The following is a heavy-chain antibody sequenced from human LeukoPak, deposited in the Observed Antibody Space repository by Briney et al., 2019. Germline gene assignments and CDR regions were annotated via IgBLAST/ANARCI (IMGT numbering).Heavy chain of an antibody. V-gene: IGHV3-23*01. CDR2: ISGSGGST. D-gene: IGHD4-17*01. J-gene: IGHJ4*02. Sequence: QPGGSLRLSCAASGFTFSSYAMSWVRQAPGKGLEWVSAISGSGGSTYYADSVKGRFTISRDNSKNTLYLQMNSLRAEDTAVYYCARDRDDYGGPYFDYGGQGTLVTVSS. CDR1: GFTFSSYA. CDR3: ARDRDDYGGPYFDY.